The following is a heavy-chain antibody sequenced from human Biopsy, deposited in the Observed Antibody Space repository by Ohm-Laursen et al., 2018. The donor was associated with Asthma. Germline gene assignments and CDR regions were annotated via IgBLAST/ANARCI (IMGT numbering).Heavy chain of an antibody. CDR3: AKRRGYSGHDNDY. J-gene: IGHJ4*02. D-gene: IGHD5-12*01. CDR2: ISYDGNHK. V-gene: IGHV3-30*18. CDR1: GFMFRRFG. Sequence: SLRLSCAASGFMFRRFGMHWVRQAPGKGLEWVAVISYDGNHKFYEDSVKGRFTISRDNSKNTLYLQMNSPRTEDTAVYYCAKRRGYSGHDNDYWGQGTLVIVSS.